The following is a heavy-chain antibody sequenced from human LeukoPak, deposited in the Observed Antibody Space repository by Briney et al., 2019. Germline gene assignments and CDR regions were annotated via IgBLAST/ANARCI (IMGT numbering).Heavy chain of an antibody. J-gene: IGHJ6*04. CDR2: IYHSGST. V-gene: IGHV4-38-2*02. Sequence: SEILSLTCAVSGYSISSGYYWGWIRQPPGKGLEWIGSIYHSGSTYYNPSLKSRVTISVDTSKNQFSLKLSSVTAADTAVYYCARERGTGYYYYYGMDVWGKGTTVTVSS. CDR3: ARERGTGYYYYYGMDV. D-gene: IGHD1-14*01. CDR1: GYSISSGYY.